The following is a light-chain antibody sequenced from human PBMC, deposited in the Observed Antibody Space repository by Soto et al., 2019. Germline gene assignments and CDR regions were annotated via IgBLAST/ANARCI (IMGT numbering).Light chain of an antibody. CDR2: GAS. CDR1: RSVSNNY. Sequence: EIVLTQSPGTLSLSPGDRATLSFSASRSVSNNYVAWHHQKPRQAPMLINYGASNRATGVPDRFSGRGAGTYFTLTISRQEPEDVAVYYCQQYVSSGTFGQGTKVDI. V-gene: IGKV3-20*01. J-gene: IGKJ1*01. CDR3: QQYVSSGT.